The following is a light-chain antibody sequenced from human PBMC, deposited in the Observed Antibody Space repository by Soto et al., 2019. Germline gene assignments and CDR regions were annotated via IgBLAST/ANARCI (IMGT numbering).Light chain of an antibody. J-gene: IGKJ1*01. CDR1: QSISSW. CDR3: QQYNSYSPT. Sequence: EIQMAQSPSTLSSSVGDRVTITCLASQSISSWLAWYQQKPGKAPKLLINKASSLESGVPSRFSGSGSGTEFTLTISGLQPGDSATYYCQQYNSYSPTFGQGTRWIS. CDR2: KAS. V-gene: IGKV1-5*03.